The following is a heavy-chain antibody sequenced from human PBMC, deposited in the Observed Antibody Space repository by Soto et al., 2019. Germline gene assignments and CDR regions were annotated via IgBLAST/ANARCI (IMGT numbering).Heavy chain of an antibody. CDR1: GGSISSSSYY. J-gene: IGHJ6*03. D-gene: IGHD3-10*01. CDR3: ARKNYYGSGSYYNVPSKSYYYYYYMDV. V-gene: IGHV4-39*01. Sequence: PSETLSLTCTVSGGSISSSSYYWGWIRQPPGKGLEWIGSIYYSGSTYYNPSLKSRVTISVDTSKNQFSLKLSSVTAADTAVYYCARKNYYGSGSYYNVPSKSYYYYYYMDVWGKGTTVTVSS. CDR2: IYYSGST.